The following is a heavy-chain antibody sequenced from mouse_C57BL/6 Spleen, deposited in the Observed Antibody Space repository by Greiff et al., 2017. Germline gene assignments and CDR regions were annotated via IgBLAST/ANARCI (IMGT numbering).Heavy chain of an antibody. CDR2: IDPSDSST. J-gene: IGHJ3*01. Sequence: QVQLQQPGAELVMPGASVKLSCKASGYTFTSYWMHWVKQRPGQGLEWIGEIDPSDSSTNYNQKFKGKSTLTVDKSSSTAYMQLSSLTSEDSAVYYCEGYERFAYWGQGTLVTVSA. V-gene: IGHV1-69*01. CDR3: EGYERFAY. D-gene: IGHD2-3*01. CDR1: GYTFTSYW.